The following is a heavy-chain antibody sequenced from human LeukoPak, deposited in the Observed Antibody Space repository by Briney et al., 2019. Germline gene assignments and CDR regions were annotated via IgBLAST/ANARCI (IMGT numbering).Heavy chain of an antibody. CDR1: GGSFSSYY. V-gene: IGHV4-59*10. J-gene: IGHJ4*02. Sequence: SETLSLTCAVYGGSFSSYYWNWIRQPPGKGLEWIGRVYTSGTTNYSPSLKSRITMSMDTSKNQFSLRLISVTAADTAVYYCARSTDWSSDLFDYWGQGTLVTVSS. CDR3: ARSTDWSSDLFDY. CDR2: VYTSGTT. D-gene: IGHD3-9*01.